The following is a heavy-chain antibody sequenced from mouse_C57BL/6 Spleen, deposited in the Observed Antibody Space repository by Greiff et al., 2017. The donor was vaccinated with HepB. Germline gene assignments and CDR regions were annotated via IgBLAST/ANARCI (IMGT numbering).Heavy chain of an antibody. J-gene: IGHJ4*01. D-gene: IGHD2-1*01. CDR3: AISRGNLYYAMDY. CDR1: GYTFTDYN. CDR2: INPNNGGT. V-gene: IGHV1-22*01. Sequence: EVQLQQSGPELVKPGASVKMSCKASGYTFTDYNMHWVKQSHGKSLEWIGYINPNNGGTSYNQKFKGKATLTVNKSSSTAYMELRSLTSEDSAVYYCAISRGNLYYAMDYWGQGTSVTVSS.